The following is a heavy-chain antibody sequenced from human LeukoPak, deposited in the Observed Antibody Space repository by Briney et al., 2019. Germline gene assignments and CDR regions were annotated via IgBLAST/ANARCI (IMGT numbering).Heavy chain of an antibody. Sequence: GGSLRLSCAASGFTFSTYWMSWVRQAPGKRLEWVANIKEDGSEKYYVDSVKGRFTISRDNAKNSLYLQMDSLRAEDTAVYYCARRRISATVLDYWGQGTLVTVSS. J-gene: IGHJ4*02. CDR3: ARRRISATVLDY. V-gene: IGHV3-7*01. CDR1: GFTFSTYW. D-gene: IGHD1-26*01. CDR2: IKEDGSEK.